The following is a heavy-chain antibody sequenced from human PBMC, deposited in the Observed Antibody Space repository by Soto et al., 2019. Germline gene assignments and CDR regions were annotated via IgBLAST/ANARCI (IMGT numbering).Heavy chain of an antibody. D-gene: IGHD3-22*01. Sequence: PSETLSLTCTVSGDSISNYYWAWIRQPPGKGLEWIGYIYYIGSTYYNPSLKSRVTISLDTSKNQFSLKLSSVTAADTAVYYCARASYDSSTYYLDYWGQGTLVTVSS. J-gene: IGHJ4*02. CDR1: GDSISNYY. CDR2: IYYIGST. CDR3: ARASYDSSTYYLDY. V-gene: IGHV4-59*06.